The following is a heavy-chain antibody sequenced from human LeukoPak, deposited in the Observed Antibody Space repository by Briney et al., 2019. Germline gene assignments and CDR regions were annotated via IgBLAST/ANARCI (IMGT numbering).Heavy chain of an antibody. J-gene: IGHJ4*02. V-gene: IGHV4-38-2*02. D-gene: IGHD2-2*01. CDR1: GYSISSGYY. CDR2: IYHSGST. CDR3: ARGRVGCSSTSCSSREFDY. Sequence: SETLSLTCTVSGYSISSGYYWGWIRQPPGKGLEWIGSIYHSGSTNYNPSLKSRVTISVDTSKNQFSLKLSSVTAADTAVYYCARGRVGCSSTSCSSREFDYWGQGTLSPSPQ.